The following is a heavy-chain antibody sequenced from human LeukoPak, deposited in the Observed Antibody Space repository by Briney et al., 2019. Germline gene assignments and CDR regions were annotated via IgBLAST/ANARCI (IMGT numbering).Heavy chain of an antibody. Sequence: GGSLRLSCAASGFTFSTYSMNWVRQAPGKGLEWVSYISSGSNTIYYADSVKGRFTISRDNAKNSLYLQMNSLRAEDTAVYYCARGPGGGYGDFDYWGQGTPVTVSS. D-gene: IGHD5-12*01. CDR1: GFTFSTYS. V-gene: IGHV3-48*01. CDR3: ARGPGGGYGDFDY. J-gene: IGHJ4*02. CDR2: ISSGSNTI.